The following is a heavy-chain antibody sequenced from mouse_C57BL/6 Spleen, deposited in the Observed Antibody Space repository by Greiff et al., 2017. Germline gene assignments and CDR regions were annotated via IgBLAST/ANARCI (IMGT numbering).Heavy chain of an antibody. V-gene: IGHV5-17*01. D-gene: IGHD6-1*01. CDR2: ISSGSSTI. CDR1: GFTFSDYG. CDR3: ARSSYPDY. J-gene: IGHJ2*01. Sequence: EVKLMESGGGLVKPGGSLKLSCAASGFTFSDYGMHWVRQAPEKGLEWVAYISSGSSTIYYADTVKGRFTISRDNAKNTLFLQMTSLRSDDTAMYYCARSSYPDYWGQGTTLTVSS.